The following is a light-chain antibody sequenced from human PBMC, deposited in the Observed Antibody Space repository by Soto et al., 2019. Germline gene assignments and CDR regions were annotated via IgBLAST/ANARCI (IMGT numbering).Light chain of an antibody. CDR1: QGISSF. CDR2: AAS. V-gene: IGKV1-9*01. CDR3: QQLDSYPIS. Sequence: DIQLTQSPSFLSASVGDRVTITCRASQGISSFLVWYQQKPGKAPKLLIYAASTLQSGVPSRLGGSGSGTEFTLTISSLQPEDFATYYCQQLDSYPISFGQGTRLEIK. J-gene: IGKJ5*01.